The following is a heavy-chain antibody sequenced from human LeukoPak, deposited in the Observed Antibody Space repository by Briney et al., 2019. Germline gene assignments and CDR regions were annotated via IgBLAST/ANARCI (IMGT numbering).Heavy chain of an antibody. CDR1: GGSFSGYY. CDR2: INHSGST. D-gene: IGHD6-13*01. J-gene: IGHJ6*02. CDR3: ARVSIAAAGPRDYYCYGMDV. Sequence: SETLSLTCAVYGGSFSGYYWSWIRQPPGKGLEWIGEINHSGSTNYNPSLKSRVTISVDTSKNQFSLKLSSVTAADTAVYYCARVSIAAAGPRDYYCYGMDVWGQGTTVTVSS. V-gene: IGHV4-34*01.